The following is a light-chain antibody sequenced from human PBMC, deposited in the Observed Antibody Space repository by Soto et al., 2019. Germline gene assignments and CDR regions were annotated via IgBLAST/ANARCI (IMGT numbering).Light chain of an antibody. CDR2: GAS. CDR1: QTVSSK. V-gene: IGKV3-15*01. Sequence: EIVMTQSPATLSVSPGERATLSCRASQTVSSKLAWYQQKRGQAPRLLIYGASTRATGVPARFSGSGSGTEFTLTISSLQSEDSAVYYCQQYGTSPLTFGGGARLEVK. CDR3: QQYGTSPLT. J-gene: IGKJ4*01.